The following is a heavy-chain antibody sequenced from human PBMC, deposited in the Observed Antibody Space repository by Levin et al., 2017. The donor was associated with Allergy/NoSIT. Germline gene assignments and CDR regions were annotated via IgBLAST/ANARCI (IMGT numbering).Heavy chain of an antibody. CDR1: GFTFSDYY. Sequence: GGSLRLSCEVSGFTFSDYYMSWIRQAPGKGLEWVSYISSSGSVMDYADSVKGRFTISRDNAKNSLNLQMNSLRADDTAVYYCARGGYTYGHGWFDPWAQGTLVTVS. CDR3: ARGGYTYGHGWFDP. D-gene: IGHD5-18*01. J-gene: IGHJ5*02. V-gene: IGHV3-11*01. CDR2: ISSSGSVM.